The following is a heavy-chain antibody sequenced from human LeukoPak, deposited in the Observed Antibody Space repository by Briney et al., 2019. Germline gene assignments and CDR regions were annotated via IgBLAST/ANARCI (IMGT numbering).Heavy chain of an antibody. V-gene: IGHV3-23*01. Sequence: GGSLRLSCAASGFAFSIYAMSWVRQAPGKGLEWVSAISGSGGSTYYVDSVKGRFTISRDNSKNTLYLQMNSLRAEDTAVYYCAKAGRITMIVVVMYAFDIWGQGTMVTVSS. CDR1: GFAFSIYA. J-gene: IGHJ3*02. D-gene: IGHD3-22*01. CDR2: ISGSGGST. CDR3: AKAGRITMIVVVMYAFDI.